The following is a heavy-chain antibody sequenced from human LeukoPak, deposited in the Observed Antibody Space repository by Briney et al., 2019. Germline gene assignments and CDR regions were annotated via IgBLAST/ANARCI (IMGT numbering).Heavy chain of an antibody. V-gene: IGHV1-8*03. CDR1: GYTFTSYD. D-gene: IGHD5/OR15-5a*01. CDR2: MNPNSGNT. CDR3: VRALSVSERNWFDP. Sequence: GASVKVSCKASGYTFTSYDINWVRQATGQGLEWMGWMNPNSGNTGYAQKFQGRVTITRNTSISTAYMELSSLRSEDTAMYYCVRALSVSERNWFDPWGQGTLVTVSS. J-gene: IGHJ5*02.